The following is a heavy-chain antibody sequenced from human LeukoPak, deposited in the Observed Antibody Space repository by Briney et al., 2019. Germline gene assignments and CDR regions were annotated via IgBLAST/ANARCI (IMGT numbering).Heavy chain of an antibody. Sequence: PSETLSLTCAVYGGSFSGYYWSWIRRPPGKGLEWIGEINHSGSTNYNPSLKSRVTISVDTSKNQFSLKLSSVTAADTAVYYCARGVSYYDYVWGSPNYYYYGMDVWGQGTTVTVSS. V-gene: IGHV4-34*01. J-gene: IGHJ6*02. D-gene: IGHD3-16*01. CDR1: GGSFSGYY. CDR3: ARGVSYYDYVWGSPNYYYYGMDV. CDR2: INHSGST.